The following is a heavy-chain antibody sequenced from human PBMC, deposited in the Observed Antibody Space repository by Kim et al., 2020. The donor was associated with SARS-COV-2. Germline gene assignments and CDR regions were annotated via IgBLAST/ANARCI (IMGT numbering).Heavy chain of an antibody. CDR2: SGNT. CDR3: ARGVVDY. V-gene: IGHV1-8*03. Sequence: SGNTGYAQKFQGRVTITKNTSISTAYMELSSLRSEDTAVYYCARGVVDYWGQGTLVTVSS. D-gene: IGHD2-15*01. J-gene: IGHJ4*02.